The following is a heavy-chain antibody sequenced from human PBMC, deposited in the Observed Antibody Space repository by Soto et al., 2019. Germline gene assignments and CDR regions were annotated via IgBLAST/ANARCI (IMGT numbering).Heavy chain of an antibody. D-gene: IGHD6-25*01. CDR2: IKSKTDGGTA. CDR3: TTGMSGPKNF. V-gene: IGHV3-15*07. J-gene: IGHJ4*02. CDR1: GFSFTNAW. Sequence: EAQLVESGGGLVNTGGSLRLSCAASGFSFTNAWMNWVRQAPGKGLEWVGRIKSKTDGGTADYAAPVKGRFTISRDEWKNTLYLQMNSLKTEDTAVYYCTTGMSGPKNFWGQGTLVTVSS.